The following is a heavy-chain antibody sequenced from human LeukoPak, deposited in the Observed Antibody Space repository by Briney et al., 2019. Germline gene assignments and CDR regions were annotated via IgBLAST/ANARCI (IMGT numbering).Heavy chain of an antibody. J-gene: IGHJ3*02. V-gene: IGHV3-66*01. CDR2: IYSGGST. CDR1: GFTVSSNY. Sequence: GGSLRLSCAASGFTVSSNYMNWVRQAPGKGLEWVSVIYSGGSTYYADSVKGRFTISRDNSKNTLYLQMNSLRAEDTAVYYCAREEVTTGAFDIWGQGTMVTVSS. D-gene: IGHD2-21*02. CDR3: AREEVTTGAFDI.